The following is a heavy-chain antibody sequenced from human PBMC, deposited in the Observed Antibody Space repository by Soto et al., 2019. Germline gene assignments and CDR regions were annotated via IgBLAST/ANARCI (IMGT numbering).Heavy chain of an antibody. D-gene: IGHD3-16*01. CDR1: GYTFTTYG. V-gene: IGHV1-18*01. CDR3: ARDPYLGDQQY. J-gene: IGHJ4*02. Sequence: QVELVQSGGEVKKPGASVQFSCKTSGYTFTTYGISWVRQAPGQGLEWVGWISAYSGKTHYAQKFQGKVTMTTDTSTNTAYLELRSLRSDDTAVYYCARDPYLGDQQYWGQGTLVTVSS. CDR2: ISAYSGKT.